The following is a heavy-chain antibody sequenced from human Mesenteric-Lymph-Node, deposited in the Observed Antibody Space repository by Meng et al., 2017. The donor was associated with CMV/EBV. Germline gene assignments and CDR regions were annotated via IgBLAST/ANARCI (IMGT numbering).Heavy chain of an antibody. CDR1: Y. CDR2: INQRGRT. J-gene: IGHJ4*02. D-gene: IGHD3-10*01. CDR3: ARCEVRASPQTATIEPQKKYYYAY. V-gene: IGHV4-34*01. Sequence: YRSWFRKPPGKGLEWIGEINQRGRTYQNPSLENRVALSTDTSRNQFSLKLSSVTAADTAVYYCARCEVRASPQTATIEPQKKYYYAYWGQGVLVTVSS.